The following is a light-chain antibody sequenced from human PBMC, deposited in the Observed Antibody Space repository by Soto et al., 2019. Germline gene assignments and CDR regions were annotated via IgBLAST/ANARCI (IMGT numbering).Light chain of an antibody. J-gene: IGLJ1*01. CDR3: QSYDSSLSVVYV. CDR1: SGRIASNY. CDR2: EDN. Sequence: NFMLTQPHSVSESPGKTVSISCTRSSGRIASNYVQWYQQRPGSAPTTVIYEDNQRPSGVPDRFSGSTDGSSNSASLTISGLQTEDEADYYCQSYDSSLSVVYVFGTGTKLTVL. V-gene: IGLV6-57*04.